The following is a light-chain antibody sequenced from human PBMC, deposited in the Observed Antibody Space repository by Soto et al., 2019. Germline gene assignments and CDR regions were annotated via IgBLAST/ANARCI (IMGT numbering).Light chain of an antibody. CDR1: QDIVKY. CDR2: DAS. J-gene: IGKJ2*01. Sequence: DIQMTQSPSSLSASVGDRVTIACQASQDIVKYLNWYQQKPGKAPELLIYDASNLEPGVPSRFSGSGSGKHFTFTINSLHPEDIATYYCQHYVTLPPTFGQGTKLEIK. V-gene: IGKV1-33*01. CDR3: QHYVTLPPT.